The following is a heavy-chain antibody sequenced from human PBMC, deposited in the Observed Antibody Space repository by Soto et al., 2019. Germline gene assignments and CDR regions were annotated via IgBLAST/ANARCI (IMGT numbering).Heavy chain of an antibody. J-gene: IGHJ4*02. CDR1: GFTFSSYG. CDR2: ISYDGSNK. V-gene: IGHV3-30*18. D-gene: IGHD4-17*01. CDR3: AKERGDYGDYGLYFDY. Sequence: QVQLVESGGGVVQPGRSLRLSCAASGFTFSSYGMHWVRQAPGKGLEWVAVISYDGSNKYYADSVKGRFTISRDNSKNTLDLQMNSLRAEDTAVYYCAKERGDYGDYGLYFDYWGQGTLVTVSS.